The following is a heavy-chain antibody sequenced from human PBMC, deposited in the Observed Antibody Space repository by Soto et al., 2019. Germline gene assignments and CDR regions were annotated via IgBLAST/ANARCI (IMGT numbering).Heavy chain of an antibody. CDR2: ISAYNGNT. V-gene: IGHV1-18*01. D-gene: IGHD2-2*01. Sequence: ASVKVSCKASGYTFTSYGSSWVRQAPGQGLEWMGWISAYNGNTNYAQKLQGRVTMTTDTSTSTAYMELRSLRSDDTAVYYCARDFAPIVVVPAASDYWGQGTLVTVSS. CDR3: ARDFAPIVVVPAASDY. CDR1: GYTFTSYG. J-gene: IGHJ4*02.